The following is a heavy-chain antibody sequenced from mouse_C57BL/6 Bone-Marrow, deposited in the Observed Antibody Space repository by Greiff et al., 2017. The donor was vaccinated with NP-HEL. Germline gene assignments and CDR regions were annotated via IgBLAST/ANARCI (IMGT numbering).Heavy chain of an antibody. J-gene: IGHJ3*01. CDR2: ISDGGSYT. Sequence: DVKLVESGGGLVKPGGSLKLSCAASGFTFSSYAMSWVRQTPEKRLEWVATISDGGSYTYYPDNVKGRFTISRDNAKNNLYLQMSHLKSEDTAMYYCARDPCYYGSSPWFAYWGQGTLVTVSA. CDR1: GFTFSSYA. D-gene: IGHD1-1*01. V-gene: IGHV5-4*01. CDR3: ARDPCYYGSSPWFAY.